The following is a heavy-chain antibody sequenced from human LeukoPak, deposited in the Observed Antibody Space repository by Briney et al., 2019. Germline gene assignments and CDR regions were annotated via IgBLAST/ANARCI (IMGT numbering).Heavy chain of an antibody. D-gene: IGHD3-16*01. Sequence: GRSLRLSCAASGFTFSSYAMSWVRQAPGKGLEWVSAISGSGGSTYYADSVKGRFTISRDNSKNTLYLQMNSLRAEDTAVYYCAKSFIPHQGAFDIWGQGTMVTVSS. CDR2: ISGSGGST. CDR1: GFTFSSYA. CDR3: AKSFIPHQGAFDI. V-gene: IGHV3-23*01. J-gene: IGHJ3*02.